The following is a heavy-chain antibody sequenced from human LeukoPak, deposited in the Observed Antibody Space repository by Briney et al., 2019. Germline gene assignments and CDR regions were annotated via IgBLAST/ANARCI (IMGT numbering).Heavy chain of an antibody. D-gene: IGHD5-18*01. CDR1: GGSISSYY. CDR2: IYYSGST. CDR3: ARVDTYSYGYFDY. J-gene: IGHJ4*02. Sequence: SETLSLTCTVSGGSISSYYWSWIRQPPGKGLEWIGYIYYSGSTNYNPSLKSRVTISVDTSKNQFSLKLSSVTAADTAVYYCARVDTYSYGYFDYWGQGTLVTVSS. V-gene: IGHV4-59*08.